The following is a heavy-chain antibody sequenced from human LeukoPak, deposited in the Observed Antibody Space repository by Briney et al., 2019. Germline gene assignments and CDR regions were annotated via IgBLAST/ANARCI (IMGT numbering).Heavy chain of an antibody. CDR3: ARLGWDTAMVQEGY. Sequence: ASVTVSCKASGYTFTNYDINWVRQATGQGLEWMGWMNPNSGHAGYAQKFQGRVTMTRNTSISTAYMELSSLRSDDTAVYYCARLGWDTAMVQEGYWGQGTLVTVSS. D-gene: IGHD5-18*01. CDR1: GYTFTNYD. CDR2: MNPNSGHA. J-gene: IGHJ4*02. V-gene: IGHV1-8*01.